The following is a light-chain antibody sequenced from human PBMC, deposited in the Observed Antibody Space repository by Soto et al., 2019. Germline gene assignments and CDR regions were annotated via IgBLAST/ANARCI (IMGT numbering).Light chain of an antibody. Sequence: EIVLTQSPGTLSLSPGERATLSCRASQSVSSNDLAWYQQKPGQAPRLLIYGASSRATGVPDRFSGSGSGTDFTLTISRLEPEDFAVYSCQHYGTSRVTFGPGTKVDIK. CDR3: QHYGTSRVT. CDR1: QSVSSND. V-gene: IGKV3-20*01. J-gene: IGKJ3*01. CDR2: GAS.